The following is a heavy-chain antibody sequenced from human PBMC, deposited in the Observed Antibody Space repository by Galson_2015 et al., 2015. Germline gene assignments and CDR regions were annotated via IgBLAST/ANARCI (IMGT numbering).Heavy chain of an antibody. CDR1: GFIFSSHW. D-gene: IGHD4-17*01. CDR3: ANAYGDCPPLY. Sequence: SLRLSCAASGFIFSSHWMNWVRQAPGKGLEWVANINQDGSEKYYVDSVKGRFTISRDNARNSLYLQMNSLRAEDTAVYYCANAYGDCPPLYWGQGALVTVSS. V-gene: IGHV3-7*01. J-gene: IGHJ4*02. CDR2: INQDGSEK.